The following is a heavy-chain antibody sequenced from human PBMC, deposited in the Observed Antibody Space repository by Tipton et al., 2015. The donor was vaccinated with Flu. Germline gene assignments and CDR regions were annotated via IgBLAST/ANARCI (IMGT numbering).Heavy chain of an antibody. CDR2: IKQGGSEK. J-gene: IGHJ4*02. D-gene: IGHD5-12*01. CDR1: AFTFNTYW. V-gene: IGHV3-7*01. CDR3: ARELGGGWWLRLGYFDY. Sequence: SLRLSCAASAFTFNTYWMSWVRQAPGKGLEWVANIKQGGSEKYYVDSVKGRFTISRDNAKNSLYLQMNSLRAEDTAVYYCARELGGGWWLRLGYFDYWGQGTLVTVSS.